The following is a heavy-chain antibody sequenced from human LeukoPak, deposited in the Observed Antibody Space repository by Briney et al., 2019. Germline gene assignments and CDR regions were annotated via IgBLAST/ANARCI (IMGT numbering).Heavy chain of an antibody. CDR1: GYTFTHYD. CDR2: ISAHSGTT. D-gene: IGHD2-2*02. Sequence: ASVRVSCKASGYTFTHYDISWVRQAPGQGLKWMGWISAHSGTTNFAQKFQGRLTMTTDTSTNTAYMELRSLRSDDTAVYYCATYCSSVSCYSPLYYMDVWGKGTTVTVSS. CDR3: ATYCSSVSCYSPLYYMDV. J-gene: IGHJ6*03. V-gene: IGHV1-18*01.